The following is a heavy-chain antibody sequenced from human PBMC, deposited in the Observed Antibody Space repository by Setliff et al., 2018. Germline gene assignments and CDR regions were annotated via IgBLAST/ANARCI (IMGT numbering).Heavy chain of an antibody. CDR2: INHSGST. J-gene: IGHJ2*01. Sequence: SETLSLTCAVYGGSFSGYYWSWSRQPPGKGLEWIGEINHSGSTNYNPSLKSRVTISIDTSKNQFSLKLSSVTAADTAVYYCASLGMTTMMDWYFDLWGRGTLVTVSS. CDR3: ASLGMTTMMDWYFDL. D-gene: IGHD4-4*01. V-gene: IGHV4-34*01. CDR1: GGSFSGYY.